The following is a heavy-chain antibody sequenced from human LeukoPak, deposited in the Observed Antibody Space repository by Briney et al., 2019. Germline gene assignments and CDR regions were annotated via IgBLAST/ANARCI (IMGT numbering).Heavy chain of an antibody. CDR1: RFTFSTSW. Sequence: PGGSLRLSCAASRFTFSTSWMTWVRQAPGKGLEWVANINQDGSAQVYVDSVKGRFTVSRDNALNSLYLHMSSLRAEDTAMYFCARDPYDGGGYGAFDIWGQGTMVTVSS. J-gene: IGHJ3*02. CDR2: INQDGSAQ. D-gene: IGHD3-22*01. V-gene: IGHV3-7*01. CDR3: ARDPYDGGGYGAFDI.